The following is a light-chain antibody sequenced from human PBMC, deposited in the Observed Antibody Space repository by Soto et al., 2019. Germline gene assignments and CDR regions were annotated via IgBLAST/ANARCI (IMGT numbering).Light chain of an antibody. J-gene: IGLJ2*01. V-gene: IGLV2-14*01. CDR1: SSDVGAYNY. CDR3: GTYTGSSTLL. CDR2: EVS. Sequence: QSALTQPASVSGSPGQSITISCTGTSSDVGAYNYVSWYQQYPGKAPKLMIYEVSNRPSGVSNRFSGSKSGNTASLTISGLQAEDEADYSCGTYTGSSTLLFGGGTKVTVL.